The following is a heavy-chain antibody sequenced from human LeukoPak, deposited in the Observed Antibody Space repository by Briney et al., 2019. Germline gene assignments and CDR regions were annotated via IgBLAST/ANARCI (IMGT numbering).Heavy chain of an antibody. CDR1: GFTFSSYA. CDR2: ISGSGGST. V-gene: IGHV3-23*01. D-gene: IGHD2-2*01. CDR3: AKDELGYCSSTSCYPDY. J-gene: IGHJ4*02. Sequence: GGSLRLSCAASGFTFSSYAMSWVRQAPGKGLEWVSTISGSGGSTYYADSVKGRFTISRDNSKNTLYLQMHSLRAEDTAVYYCAKDELGYCSSTSCYPDYWGQGTLVTVSS.